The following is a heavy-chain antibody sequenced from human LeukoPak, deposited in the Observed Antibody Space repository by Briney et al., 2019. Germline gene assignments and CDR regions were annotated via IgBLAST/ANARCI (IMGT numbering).Heavy chain of an antibody. CDR1: GGTFSSYA. D-gene: IGHD6-19*01. Sequence: SVKVSRKASGGTFSSYAISWVRQAPGQGLEWMGGIIPIFGTANYAQKFQGRVTITADESTSTAYMELSSLRSEDTAVYYCARTLRSGWFYFDYWGQGTLVTVSS. CDR3: ARTLRSGWFYFDY. V-gene: IGHV1-69*01. CDR2: IIPIFGTA. J-gene: IGHJ4*02.